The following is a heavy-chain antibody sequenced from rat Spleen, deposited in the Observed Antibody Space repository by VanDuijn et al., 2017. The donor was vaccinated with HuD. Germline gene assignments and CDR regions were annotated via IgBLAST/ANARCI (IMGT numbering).Heavy chain of an antibody. V-gene: IGHV5-29*01. D-gene: IGHD1-6*01. CDR3: ASLMYTPHYLGVMDV. J-gene: IGHJ4*01. CDR1: GFTFSNYG. CDR2: FSYGDSSGHSST. Sequence: EVQLVESGGGLVQPGRSLKLSCAASGFTFSNYGMAWVRQAPTKELEWVATFSYGDSSGHSSTYYRDSVKGRFTISRDNAERTLYLQMDSLRSEATATYYCASLMYTPHYLGVMDVWGQGASVTVSS.